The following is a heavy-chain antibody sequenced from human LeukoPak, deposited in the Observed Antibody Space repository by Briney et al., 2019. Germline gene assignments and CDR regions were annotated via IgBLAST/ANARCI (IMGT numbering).Heavy chain of an antibody. CDR3: AREDYDSWSGQGQNWFDP. D-gene: IGHD3-3*01. J-gene: IGHJ5*02. CDR2: IYYSGST. V-gene: IGHV4-59*01. CDR1: GDSISSYY. Sequence: SETLSLTCTVSGDSISSYYWSWIWQPPGKGLEWIGYIYYSGSTNYNPSLNSRVTISVDTSKNQFSLKLTSVTASDTAVYYCAREDYDSWSGQGQNWFDPWGQGTLVTVSS.